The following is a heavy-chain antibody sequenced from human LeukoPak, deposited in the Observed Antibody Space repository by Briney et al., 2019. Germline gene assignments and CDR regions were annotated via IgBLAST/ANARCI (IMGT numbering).Heavy chain of an antibody. V-gene: IGHV3-30*18. D-gene: IGHD4-17*01. CDR1: GFTFSSYG. CDR3: AKSWDTVTRGRTYFDY. Sequence: GGSLRLSCAASGFTFSSYGMHWVRQAPGKGLEWVAVISYDGSNRYYADSVKGRFTISRDNSKNTLYLQMNSLRAEDTAVYYCAKSWDTVTRGRTYFDYWGQGTLVTVSS. CDR2: ISYDGSNR. J-gene: IGHJ4*02.